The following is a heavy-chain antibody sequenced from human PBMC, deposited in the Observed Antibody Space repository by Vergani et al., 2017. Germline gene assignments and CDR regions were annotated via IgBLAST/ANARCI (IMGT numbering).Heavy chain of an antibody. CDR1: GFTFSSYS. V-gene: IGHV3-48*01. CDR3: AREGGGYSGYGPFDY. D-gene: IGHD5-12*01. J-gene: IGHJ4*02. CDR2: ISRSSSTI. Sequence: EVQLLESGGGLVQPGGSLRLSCAASGFTFSSYSMNWVRQAPGKGLEWVSYISRSSSTIYYADSVKGRFTISRDNAKNSLYLQMNSLRAEDTAVYYCAREGGGYSGYGPFDYWGQGTLVTVSS.